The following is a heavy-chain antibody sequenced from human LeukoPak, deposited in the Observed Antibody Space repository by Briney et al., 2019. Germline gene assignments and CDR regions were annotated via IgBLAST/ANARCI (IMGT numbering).Heavy chain of an antibody. CDR2: IYYSGST. Sequence: SETLSLTCTVSGGSISSGGYYWSWIRQHPGKGLEWIGYIYYSGSTYYNPSLRSRVTISVDTSKNQFSLKLSSVTAADTAVYYCARFSQYYDSPTHYLDYWGQGILVTVSS. J-gene: IGHJ4*02. V-gene: IGHV4-31*03. D-gene: IGHD3-16*01. CDR3: ARFSQYYDSPTHYLDY. CDR1: GGSISSGGYY.